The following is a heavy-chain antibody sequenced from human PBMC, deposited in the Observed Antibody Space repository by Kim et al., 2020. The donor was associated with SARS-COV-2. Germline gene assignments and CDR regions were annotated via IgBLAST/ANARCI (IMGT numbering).Heavy chain of an antibody. Sequence: ASVKVSCKASGYTFTGYYMHWVRQAPGQGLEWMGRINPNSGGTNYAQKFQGRVTMTRDTSISTAYMELSRLRSDDTAVYYCAREEAIVVVPAAMGEYYYYGMDVWGQGTTVTVSS. CDR3: AREEAIVVVPAAMGEYYYYGMDV. CDR2: INPNSGGT. D-gene: IGHD2-2*01. J-gene: IGHJ6*02. V-gene: IGHV1-2*06. CDR1: GYTFTGYY.